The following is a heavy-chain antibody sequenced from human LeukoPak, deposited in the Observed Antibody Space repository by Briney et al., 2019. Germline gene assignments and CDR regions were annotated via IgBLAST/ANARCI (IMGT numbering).Heavy chain of an antibody. CDR3: ARAPDTAMVNDY. CDR2: INSDGSEG. V-gene: IGHV3-7*03. CDR1: GFTFSGFW. Sequence: GGSLRLSCAVSGFTFSGFWMSWSRQAPGKGLEWVASINSDGSEGYYADVVKGRFTISRDNAKNSLYLQINSLRAEDTAVYYCARAPDTAMVNDYWGQGTLVTVSS. J-gene: IGHJ4*02. D-gene: IGHD5-18*01.